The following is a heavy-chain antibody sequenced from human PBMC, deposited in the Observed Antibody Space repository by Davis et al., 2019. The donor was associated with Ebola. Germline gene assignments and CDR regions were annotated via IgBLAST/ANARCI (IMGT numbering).Heavy chain of an antibody. J-gene: IGHJ4*02. Sequence: GESLKISCAASGFTVSNSHMTWVRQAPGKGLECVSIIYSGGYTHYADSVKGRFNISRDSSKNTVYLQMNSLRAEDTAVYYCANYDSSGYYRAEDYWGQGTLVTVSS. CDR2: IYSGGYT. CDR1: GFTVSNSH. CDR3: ANYDSSGYYRAEDY. D-gene: IGHD3-22*01. V-gene: IGHV3-66*01.